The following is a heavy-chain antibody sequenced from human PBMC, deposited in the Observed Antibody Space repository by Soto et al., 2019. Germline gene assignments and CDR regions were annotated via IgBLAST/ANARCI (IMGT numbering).Heavy chain of an antibody. J-gene: IGHJ5*02. CDR1: GFTFSSYS. CDR2: ISSSSSYI. CDR3: ARDVGDIVVVVAAPSWFDP. D-gene: IGHD2-15*01. V-gene: IGHV3-21*01. Sequence: EVQLVESGGGLVKPGGSLRLSCAASGFTFSSYSMNWVRQAPGKGLEWVSSISSSSSYIYYADSVKGRFTISRDNAKNSLYLQVHSLRAEETAVYYCARDVGDIVVVVAAPSWFDPWGQGTLVTVSS.